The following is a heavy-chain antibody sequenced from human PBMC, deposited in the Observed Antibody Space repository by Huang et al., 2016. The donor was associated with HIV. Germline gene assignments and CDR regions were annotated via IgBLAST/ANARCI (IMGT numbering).Heavy chain of an antibody. CDR2: IKQDESEK. D-gene: IGHD1-7*01. CDR1: TFTFGAYW. J-gene: IGHJ6*02. Sequence: VESGGRLVQPGGSIRLSCVGSTFTFGAYWMCWVRQYTGKGLEWVANIKQDESEKYYVESVKGRFNISRDNAKKVLFLEMNNVRVEDTATYYCATKTAAMDIWGQGTTVTVS. CDR3: ATKTAAMDI. V-gene: IGHV3-7*01.